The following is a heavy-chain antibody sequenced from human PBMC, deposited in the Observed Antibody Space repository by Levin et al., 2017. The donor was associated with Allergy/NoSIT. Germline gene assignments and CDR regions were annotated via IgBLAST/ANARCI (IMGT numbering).Heavy chain of an antibody. CDR3: ARDSGSAGADDY. J-gene: IGHJ4*02. Sequence: LSGGSLRLSCVASGYTFSAHPMTWVRQGPGKGLEWVSYISGDSGTIFTADSMRGRFTISRDNAKNSLYLQMNSLRPEDTALYYCARDSGSAGADDYWGRGTLVTVSS. CDR1: GYTFSAHP. CDR2: ISGDSGTI. V-gene: IGHV3-48*04. D-gene: IGHD3-10*01.